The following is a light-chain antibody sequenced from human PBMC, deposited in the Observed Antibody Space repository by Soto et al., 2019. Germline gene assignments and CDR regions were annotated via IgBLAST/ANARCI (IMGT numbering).Light chain of an antibody. J-gene: IGLJ1*01. Sequence: QSVLTQPPSVSAAPGQKVTISCSGSSADIGRNYVSWYKHLPRTAPKLLIYENYKRPSGIPDRFSGSTSGTSATLGITGLQTGDEADYYCGTWDSSLTTFVFGTGTKLTVL. CDR3: GTWDSSLTTFV. V-gene: IGLV1-51*02. CDR2: ENY. CDR1: SADIGRNY.